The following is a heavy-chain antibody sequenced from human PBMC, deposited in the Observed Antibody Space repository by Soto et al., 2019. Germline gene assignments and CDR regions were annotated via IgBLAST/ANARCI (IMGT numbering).Heavy chain of an antibody. CDR2: IYYSGST. CDR1: GGSISSGGYY. CDR3: ARSRYYYGSGRDHYYYMDV. Sequence: PSETLSLTCTVSGGSISSGGYYWSWIRQHPGKGLEWIGYIYYSGSTYYNPSLKSRVTISVDTSKNQFSLKLSSVTAADTAVYYCARSRYYYGSGRDHYYYMDVWGKGTTVTVSS. D-gene: IGHD3-10*01. J-gene: IGHJ6*03. V-gene: IGHV4-31*03.